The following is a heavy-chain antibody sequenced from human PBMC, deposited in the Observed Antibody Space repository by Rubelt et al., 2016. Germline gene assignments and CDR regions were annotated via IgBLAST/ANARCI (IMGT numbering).Heavy chain of an antibody. J-gene: IGHJ1*01. Sequence: QVQLQQWGAGLLKPSETLSLTCAVYGGSFSGYYWSWIRQPPGKGLEWIGSIYYSGSTYYNPSRSSRVTISVDTSKNQFSRKLCSVTAADTAVYYCASMNIAAAGTLEHWGQGTLVTVSS. CDR2: IYYSGST. D-gene: IGHD6-13*01. V-gene: IGHV4-34*01. CDR3: ASMNIAAAGTLEH. CDR1: GGSFSGYY.